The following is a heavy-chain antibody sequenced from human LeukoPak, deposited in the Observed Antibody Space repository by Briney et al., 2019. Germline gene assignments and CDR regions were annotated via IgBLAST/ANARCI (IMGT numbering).Heavy chain of an antibody. CDR1: GYTFTSYY. D-gene: IGHD3-3*01. J-gene: IGHJ5*02. V-gene: IGHV1-18*04. CDR2: ISAYNGNT. CDR3: ARGSDFWSGYYHYRNWFDP. Sequence: ASVKVSCKASGYTFTSYYMHWVRQAPGQGLEWMGWISAYNGNTNYAQKLQGRVTMTTDTSTSTAYMELRSLRSDDTAVYYCARGSDFWSGYYHYRNWFDPWGQGTLVTVSS.